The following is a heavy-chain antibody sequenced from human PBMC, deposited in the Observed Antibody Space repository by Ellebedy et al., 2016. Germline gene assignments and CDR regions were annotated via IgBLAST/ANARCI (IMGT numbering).Heavy chain of an antibody. Sequence: GESLKISCSASGFTFSSYAMHWVRQAPGKGLEYVSAISSNGGSTYYADSVKGRFTISRDNSKNTLYLQMSSLRAEDTAVYYCVTGDYGWVVVAEPFDYWGQGTLVTVSS. D-gene: IGHD2-15*01. J-gene: IGHJ4*02. V-gene: IGHV3-64D*06. CDR3: VTGDYGWVVVAEPFDY. CDR2: ISSNGGST. CDR1: GFTFSSYA.